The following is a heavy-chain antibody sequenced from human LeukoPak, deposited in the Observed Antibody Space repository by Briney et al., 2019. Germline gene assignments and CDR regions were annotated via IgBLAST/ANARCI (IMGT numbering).Heavy chain of an antibody. CDR1: GGSISSGDYY. CDR3: ARGRSAADIVVVPAAKANFDI. J-gene: IGHJ3*02. D-gene: IGHD2-2*01. CDR2: INHSGST. Sequence: SETLSLTCTVSGGSISSGDYYWSWIRQPPGKGLEWIGEINHSGSTNYNPSLKSRVTISVDTSKNQFSLKLSSVTAADTAVYYCARGRSAADIVVVPAAKANFDIWGQGTMVTVSS. V-gene: IGHV4-39*07.